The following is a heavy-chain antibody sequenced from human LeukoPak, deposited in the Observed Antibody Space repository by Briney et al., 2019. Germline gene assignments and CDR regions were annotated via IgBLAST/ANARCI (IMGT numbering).Heavy chain of an antibody. CDR3: ARDGTPHYTTGWVFFDY. CDR2: ISYDGCNK. CDR1: GFTFSSYA. V-gene: IGHV3-30-3*01. J-gene: IGHJ4*02. Sequence: PGGSLRLSCAASGFTFSSYAMHWVRQAPGKGLEWVSVISYDGCNKFYADSVKGRFTISRDNSKNTLFLQMNSLRAEDTAVYYRARDGTPHYTTGWVFFDYWGQGTLVTVSS. D-gene: IGHD6-25*01.